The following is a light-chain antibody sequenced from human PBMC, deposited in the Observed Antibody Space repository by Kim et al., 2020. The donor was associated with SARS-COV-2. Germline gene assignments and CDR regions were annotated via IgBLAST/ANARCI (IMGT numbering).Light chain of an antibody. Sequence: SYELTQPLSVSVALGQTARVTCGGNNIGSKNVHWYQQKPGQAPVLVIYRDGNRPSGIPERLSGSNSGNTATLTISRAQAGDEADYYCHVWDSSTVVFGGG. CDR1: NIGSKN. CDR2: RDG. J-gene: IGLJ3*02. V-gene: IGLV3-9*01. CDR3: HVWDSSTVV.